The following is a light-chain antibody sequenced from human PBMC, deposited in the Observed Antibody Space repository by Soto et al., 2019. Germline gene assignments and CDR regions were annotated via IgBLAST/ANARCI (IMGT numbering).Light chain of an antibody. V-gene: IGKV1-9*01. J-gene: IGKJ4*01. CDR2: GAH. CDR1: HDISSY. CDR3: QQLNSYPLS. Sequence: DIQLTQSPSLLSASVGDRVTITCRASHDISSYLAWYQQKPGRAPELLIHGAHSLHSGVPSRFSGSGSGTEFSLTISSLQPEDFATYYCQQLNSYPLSFGGGTKVKI.